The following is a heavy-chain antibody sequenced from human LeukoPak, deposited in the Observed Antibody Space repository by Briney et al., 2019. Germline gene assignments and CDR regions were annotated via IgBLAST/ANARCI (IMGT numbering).Heavy chain of an antibody. D-gene: IGHD3-22*01. J-gene: IGHJ6*02. CDR3: AREWFDYVFSGGYSDYYYYGMDV. Sequence: GASVKVSCKASGYTFTSYYMHWVRQAPGQGPEWMGIINPSGGSTSYAQKFQGRVTMTRDTSTSTVYMELSSLRSEDTAVYYCAREWFDYVFSGGYSDYYYYGMDVWGQGTTVTVSS. V-gene: IGHV1-46*01. CDR1: GYTFTSYY. CDR2: INPSGGST.